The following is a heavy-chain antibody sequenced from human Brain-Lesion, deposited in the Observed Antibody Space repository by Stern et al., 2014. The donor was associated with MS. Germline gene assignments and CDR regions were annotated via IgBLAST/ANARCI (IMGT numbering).Heavy chain of an antibody. CDR2: IPDRGST. CDR1: GGSISSSGYY. J-gene: IGHJ5*02. V-gene: IGHV4-61*02. CDR3: ATTRWDLFTWNWFDP. Sequence: DQLVESGPGLVKPSQTLSLTCTVSGGSISSSGYYWSWIRQPADKGLEWIGRIPDRGSTYYNPSLRRRVTISMDTAQHQFSLKLPSVTAADTAVYYCATTRWDLFTWNWFDPWGQGTLVTVSS. D-gene: IGHD1-26*01.